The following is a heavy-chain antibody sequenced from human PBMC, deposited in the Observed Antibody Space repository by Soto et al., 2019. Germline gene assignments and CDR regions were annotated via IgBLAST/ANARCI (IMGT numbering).Heavy chain of an antibody. J-gene: IGHJ4*02. CDR2: IYATGTT. D-gene: IGHD6-19*01. V-gene: IGHV4-4*07. Sequence: SETLSLTCTVSGASISGFYWSWIRKSAGKGLEWIGRIYATGTTDYNPSLKSRVTISVDTSKNQLSLKLSSVSAADTAVYYWARGGSSGGGTLDYWGQGTLVTVSS. CDR1: GASISGFY. CDR3: ARGGSSGGGTLDY.